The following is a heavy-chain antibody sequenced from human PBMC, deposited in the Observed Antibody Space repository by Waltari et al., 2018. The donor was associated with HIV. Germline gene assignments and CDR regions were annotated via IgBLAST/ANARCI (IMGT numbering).Heavy chain of an antibody. Sequence: QVQLVQSGAEVKKPGSSVKVSCKASGGTFSSYAISWVRQAPGQGLEWMGGIIPIFGTANYAQKFQGRVTITADESTSTAYMELSSLRSEDTAVYYCARDLDWNDVYYYYYYGMDVWGQGTTVTVSS. CDR2: IIPIFGTA. D-gene: IGHD1-1*01. CDR3: ARDLDWNDVYYYYYYGMDV. CDR1: GGTFSSYA. J-gene: IGHJ6*02. V-gene: IGHV1-69*01.